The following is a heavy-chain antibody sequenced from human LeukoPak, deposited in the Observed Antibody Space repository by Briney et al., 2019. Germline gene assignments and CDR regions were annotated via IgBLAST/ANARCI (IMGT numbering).Heavy chain of an antibody. Sequence: SETLSLTCTVSGGSISNYYWTWIRQPPGRGLEWIGYIYYTGNTNYNPSLKSRVTMSVDTSKNQFSLKLNSMTAADTAVYYCARGPGTDWSDPWGQGTLVTVSS. D-gene: IGHD3-10*01. V-gene: IGHV4-59*01. CDR2: IYYTGNT. J-gene: IGHJ5*02. CDR3: ARGPGTDWSDP. CDR1: GGSISNYY.